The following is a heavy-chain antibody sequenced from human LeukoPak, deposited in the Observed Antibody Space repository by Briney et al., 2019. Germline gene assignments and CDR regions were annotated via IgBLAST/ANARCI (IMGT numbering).Heavy chain of an antibody. Sequence: ASVKVSCKASGYTFTGYYMHWVRQAPGQGLEWMGWMNPHSGDTGYAQKFQGRLSITRNTSISTAFMELTTLRSDDTAVYYCARVYYDLWSGRGRWFDPWGQGTLVTVSS. CDR2: MNPHSGDT. V-gene: IGHV1-8*03. CDR3: ARVYYDLWSGRGRWFDP. D-gene: IGHD3-3*01. CDR1: GYTFTGYY. J-gene: IGHJ5*02.